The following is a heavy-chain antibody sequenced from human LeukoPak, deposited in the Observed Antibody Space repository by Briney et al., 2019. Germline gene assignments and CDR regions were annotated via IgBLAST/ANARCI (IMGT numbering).Heavy chain of an antibody. CDR1: GFTFSSAW. J-gene: IGHJ4*02. Sequence: GGSLRLSCAASGFTFSSAWMTWVRQAPGKGPEWVANINGDGSERYYVASVKGRITISRDNAKNSLYLQMNSLRAEDTAVYYCTRDFGWQQFDYWGQGTLVTVSS. CDR3: TRDFGWQQFDY. CDR2: INGDGSER. D-gene: IGHD5-24*01. V-gene: IGHV3-7*01.